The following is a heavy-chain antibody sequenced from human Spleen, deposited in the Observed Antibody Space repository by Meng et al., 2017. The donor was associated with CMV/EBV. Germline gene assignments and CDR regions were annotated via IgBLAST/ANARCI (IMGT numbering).Heavy chain of an antibody. V-gene: IGHV3-30*03. CDR2: ISHEGNDK. Sequence: GESLKISCAASGFLFSDYAMYWVRQAPGKGLEWVAFISHEGNDKYYADSVKGRFTISRDNSKNILYLQMNSLRAEDTAVYYCARGYCSSSTCYNVGWNWIDPWGQGTLVTVSS. CDR3: ARGYCSSSTCYNVGWNWIDP. J-gene: IGHJ5*02. CDR1: GFLFSDYA. D-gene: IGHD2-2*02.